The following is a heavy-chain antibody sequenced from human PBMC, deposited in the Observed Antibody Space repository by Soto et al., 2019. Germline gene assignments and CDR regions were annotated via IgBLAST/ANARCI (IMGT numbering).Heavy chain of an antibody. CDR3: ARGGGVGVAGSAAFDM. Sequence: QLHLVHSGAVVKKPGASVTVSCSASGYPVTAYYIHWVRQAPGRGLEWMGGINPATGAAKYTQTFRVRVTMTRDTSTSTVFMELSGLTSEDTAVFYCARGGGVGVAGSAAFDMWGQGTLVTVSS. D-gene: IGHD3-3*01. CDR2: INPATGAA. CDR1: GYPVTAYY. J-gene: IGHJ3*02. V-gene: IGHV1-2*02.